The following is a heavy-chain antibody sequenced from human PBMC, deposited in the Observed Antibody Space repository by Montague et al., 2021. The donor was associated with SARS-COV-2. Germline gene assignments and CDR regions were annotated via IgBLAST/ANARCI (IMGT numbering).Heavy chain of an antibody. CDR3: ARGGTIFGVVSFPFDY. CDR1: GGSISSGGYY. CDR2: IYYSGST. V-gene: IGHV4-31*03. J-gene: IGHJ4*02. D-gene: IGHD3-3*01. Sequence: TLSLTCTVSGGSISSGGYYWSWIPQHPGKGLEWIGYIYYSGSTYYNPSLRSRVTISVDKTKYQFSLKLSSVTAADTDVYYCARGGTIFGVVSFPFDYWGQGTLVTVSS.